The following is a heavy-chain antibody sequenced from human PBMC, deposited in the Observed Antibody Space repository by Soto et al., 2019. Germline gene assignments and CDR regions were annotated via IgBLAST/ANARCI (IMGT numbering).Heavy chain of an antibody. J-gene: IGHJ6*02. D-gene: IGHD5-12*01. CDR3: ARDPCNSDGYGYGMDV. Sequence: GGSLRLSCTVSGFTFSRYWMSWVRQAPGKGLEWVANIRQDGNEKVYVDSVKGRFTISRDNAENSVSLQMNGLRAEDAAVYYCARDPCNSDGYGYGMDVWGQGTTVTVSS. CDR2: IRQDGNEK. V-gene: IGHV3-7*05. CDR1: GFTFSRYW.